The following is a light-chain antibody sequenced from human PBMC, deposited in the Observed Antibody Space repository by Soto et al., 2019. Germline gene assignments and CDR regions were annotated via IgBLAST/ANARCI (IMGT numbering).Light chain of an antibody. J-gene: IGKJ1*01. Sequence: EIVLTQSPGTLSLSPGERATISCRASQSVSSSYLAWYQQKPGQAPRLLIYGASSRATGIPDRFSGNGSGTDFTLTISRLEPEDFAVYYCQQYGSSPWTFGQGTKVDIK. CDR3: QQYGSSPWT. CDR1: QSVSSSY. CDR2: GAS. V-gene: IGKV3-20*01.